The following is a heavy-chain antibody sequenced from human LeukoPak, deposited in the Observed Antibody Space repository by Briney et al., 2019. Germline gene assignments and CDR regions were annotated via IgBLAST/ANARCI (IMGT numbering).Heavy chain of an antibody. V-gene: IGHV4-31*03. CDR2: IYYDAGA. D-gene: IGHD2/OR15-2a*01. Sequence: PSQTLSLTCTVSGASVSSTNYYWSWLRQHSGKGPEWIAYIYYDAGAYYNPSHESRVTISLDSSANQFSLGLSSVTAADTAVYYCARGRRELKYGPDYWGQGTVVTVSS. CDR3: ARGRRELKYGPDY. J-gene: IGHJ4*02. CDR1: GASVSSTNYY.